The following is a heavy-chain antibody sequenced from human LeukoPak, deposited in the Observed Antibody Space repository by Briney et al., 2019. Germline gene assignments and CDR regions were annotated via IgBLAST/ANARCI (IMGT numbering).Heavy chain of an antibody. V-gene: IGHV3-49*04. CDR2: IRSKAYGGTT. CDR1: GFTFGDYA. J-gene: IGHJ5*02. CDR3: TRTTVTTAGWWFDP. Sequence: GGSLRLSCTASGFTFGDYAMSWVRQAPGKGLEWVGFIRSKAYGGTTEYAASVKGRFTISRDDSKSIAYLQMNSLKTEDTAVYYCTRTTVTTAGWWFDPWGQGTLVTVSS. D-gene: IGHD4-17*01.